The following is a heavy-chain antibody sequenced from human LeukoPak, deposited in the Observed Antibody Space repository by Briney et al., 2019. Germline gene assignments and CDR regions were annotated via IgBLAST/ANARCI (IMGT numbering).Heavy chain of an antibody. CDR3: ARSWSGSLDY. Sequence: SQTLSLTCAISGDSVSSKSAAWNWIRQSPSRGLEWLGRTYYRSKRYNDYALSVKSRIIINPDTSNQFSLQLNSVTPDDTAVYYCARSWSGSLDYWGQGTLVTVSS. CDR1: GDSVSSKSAA. V-gene: IGHV6-1*01. D-gene: IGHD1-26*01. J-gene: IGHJ4*02. CDR2: TYYRSKRYN.